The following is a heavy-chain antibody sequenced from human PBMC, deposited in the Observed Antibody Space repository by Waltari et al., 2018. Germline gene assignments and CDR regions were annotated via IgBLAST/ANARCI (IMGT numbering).Heavy chain of an antibody. CDR2: IWYDGSKE. Sequence: QVQLVESGGSVVQPGRSLRLSCAASGFTLSNYGMHWVRQAPGKGLEWVAVIWYDGSKEYYADSVKGRFTISRDNSKNTVYLQMNSLRAEDTAVYYCARAGFVCSGGSCYGDYWGQGTLVTVSS. V-gene: IGHV3-33*08. CDR1: GFTLSNYG. J-gene: IGHJ4*02. D-gene: IGHD2-15*01. CDR3: ARAGFVCSGGSCYGDY.